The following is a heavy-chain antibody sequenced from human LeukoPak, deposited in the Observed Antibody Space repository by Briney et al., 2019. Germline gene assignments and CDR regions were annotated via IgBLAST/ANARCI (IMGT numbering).Heavy chain of an antibody. V-gene: IGHV1-69*05. CDR3: ASANYDILTGYSPYYYYMDV. CDR1: GGTFSSYA. CDR2: IIPIFGTA. J-gene: IGHJ6*03. D-gene: IGHD3-9*01. Sequence: GASVKVSCKASGGTFSSYAISWVRQAPGQGLEWMGGIIPIFGTANYAQKFQGRVTITTDESTSTAYMELSSLRPEDTAVYYCASANYDILTGYSPYYYYMDVWGKGTTVTVSS.